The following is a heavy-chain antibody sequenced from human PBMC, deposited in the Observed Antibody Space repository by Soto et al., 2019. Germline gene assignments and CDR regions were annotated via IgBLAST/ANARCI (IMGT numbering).Heavy chain of an antibody. Sequence: SETLSLTCTVSGGSVSSYYWSWIRQPPGKGLEWIGYIYYSGSTNYNPSLKSRVTISVDTSKNQFSLKLNSVTAADTAVYYCAGTSHCGGGSCYDPGLFDYWGQGTLVTVSS. CDR1: GGSVSSYY. D-gene: IGHD2-15*01. V-gene: IGHV4-59*02. CDR3: AGTSHCGGGSCYDPGLFDY. CDR2: IYYSGST. J-gene: IGHJ4*02.